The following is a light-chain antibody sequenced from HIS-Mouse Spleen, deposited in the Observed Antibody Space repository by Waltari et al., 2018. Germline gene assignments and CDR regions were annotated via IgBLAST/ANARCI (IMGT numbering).Light chain of an antibody. CDR2: EVS. Sequence: QSALTQPPSASGSPGQSVTISCTGTSSDGGGYNYVSWYQQHPGKAPKLMIYEVSKRPSGVPDRFSGSKSGNTASLTVSGLQPEDEADYYCSSYAGSNNFVVFGGGTKLTVL. V-gene: IGLV2-8*01. CDR1: SSDGGGYNY. CDR3: SSYAGSNNFVV. J-gene: IGLJ2*01.